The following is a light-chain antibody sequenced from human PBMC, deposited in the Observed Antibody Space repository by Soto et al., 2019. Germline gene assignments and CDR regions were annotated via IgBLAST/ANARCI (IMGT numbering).Light chain of an antibody. CDR2: DAS. Sequence: EIVLTQSPATLSLSPGERATLSCRASQSVSSYLAWYQQKPGQAPRLLIYDASNRATGIPARFSGSGSATDFTLTISSLEPEDSAVYYCQQRSNWPLTFGGGTKVDIK. V-gene: IGKV3-11*01. CDR3: QQRSNWPLT. J-gene: IGKJ4*01. CDR1: QSVSSY.